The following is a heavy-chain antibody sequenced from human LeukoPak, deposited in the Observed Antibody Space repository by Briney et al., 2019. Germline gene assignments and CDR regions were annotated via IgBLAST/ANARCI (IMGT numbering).Heavy chain of an antibody. D-gene: IGHD5/OR15-5a*01. V-gene: IGHV1-69*13. J-gene: IGHJ6*02. CDR2: IIPIFGTA. CDR3: ARGRPLVSQKYGMDV. Sequence: GASVKVSCKASGGTFSSYAISWVRQAPGQGLEWMGGIIPIFGTANYAQKFQGRVTITADESTSTAYMELSSLRSEDTAVYYCARGRPLVSQKYGMDVWGQGTTVTVSS. CDR1: GGTFSSYA.